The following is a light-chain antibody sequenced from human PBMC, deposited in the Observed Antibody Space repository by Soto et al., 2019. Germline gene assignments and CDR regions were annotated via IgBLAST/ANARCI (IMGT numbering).Light chain of an antibody. J-gene: IGLJ3*02. CDR1: GGHSSYA. CDR3: QTWGTGKGV. Sequence: QLVLTQSPSASASLGASVKLTCTLSGGHSSYAIAWHQQQPEKGPRYLMKLNSDGSHSKGDGIPDRFSGSSSGAERYLTISSLQSEDEADYYCQTWGTGKGVFGGGTKVTVL. CDR2: LNSDGSH. V-gene: IGLV4-69*01.